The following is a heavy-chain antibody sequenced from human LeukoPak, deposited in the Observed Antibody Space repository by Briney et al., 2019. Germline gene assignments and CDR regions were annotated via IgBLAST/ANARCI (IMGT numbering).Heavy chain of an antibody. D-gene: IGHD6-13*01. Sequence: GGSLRLSCAASGFTFSDYYMSWIRQAPGKGLEWVSYISSSGSTIYYADSVKGRFTISRDNAKNSLYLQMNSLRAEDTAVYYCARDGAAYSSSWSYYYYMDVWGKGTTVTISS. CDR3: ARDGAAYSSSWSYYYYMDV. J-gene: IGHJ6*03. CDR2: ISSSGSTI. V-gene: IGHV3-11*04. CDR1: GFTFSDYY.